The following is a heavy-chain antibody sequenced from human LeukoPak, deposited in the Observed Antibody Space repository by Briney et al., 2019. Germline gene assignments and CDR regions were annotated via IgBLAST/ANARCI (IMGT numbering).Heavy chain of an antibody. J-gene: IGHJ4*02. CDR1: GFTFSRSA. V-gene: IGHV3-30*18. CDR3: AKEMKPWMHFDY. D-gene: IGHD5-12*01. CDR2: ISHDGSNT. Sequence: GGSLRLSCAASGFTFSRSAVHWVRQAPGKGLEWVAVISHDGSNTDYTDSVKGRFTVSRDNSKNTLYLQMNSLRAEDTAVYYCAKEMKPWMHFDYWGQGTLVTVSS.